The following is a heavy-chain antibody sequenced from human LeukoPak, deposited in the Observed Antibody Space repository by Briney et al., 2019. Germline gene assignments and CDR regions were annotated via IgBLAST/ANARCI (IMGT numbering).Heavy chain of an antibody. Sequence: SETLSLTCTVSGGSISSYYWSWIRQPPGKGLEWIGYIYYSGSTNYNPSLKSRVTISVDTSKNQFSLKLSSVTAADTAVYYCARETSQKGAHYMDVRGKGTTVTISS. CDR3: ARETSQKGAHYMDV. CDR2: IYYSGST. J-gene: IGHJ6*03. D-gene: IGHD3-16*01. V-gene: IGHV4-59*01. CDR1: GGSISSYY.